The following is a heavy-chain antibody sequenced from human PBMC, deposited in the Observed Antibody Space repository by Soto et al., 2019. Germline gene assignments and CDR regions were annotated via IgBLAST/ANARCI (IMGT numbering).Heavy chain of an antibody. J-gene: IGHJ5*02. CDR2: IYPGDSDT. V-gene: IGHV5-51*01. CDR3: ATQGIASAVHWGWFDP. D-gene: IGHD6-13*01. Sequence: EVQLVQSGAEVKKPGESLKISCKGSGYSFTSYWIGWVRQMPGKGLEWMGIIYPGDSDTRYSPSFQGQVTISADMSISTAYLQWGSLKTSDIAMYYCATQGIASAVHWGWFDPWGQGTLVTVSS. CDR1: GYSFTSYW.